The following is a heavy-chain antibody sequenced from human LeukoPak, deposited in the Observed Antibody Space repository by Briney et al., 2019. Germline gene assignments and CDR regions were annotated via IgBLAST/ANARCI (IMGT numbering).Heavy chain of an antibody. CDR2: ISSSGSTI. V-gene: IGHV3-48*03. Sequence: GGSLRLSCAASGFTFSSYEMNWVRQAPGKGLEWVSYISSSGSTIYYADSVKGRFTISRDNSKNTLYLQMNSLRAEDTAVYYCAKDPSSSWFYYYYYYVDVWGKGTTVTISS. J-gene: IGHJ6*03. CDR1: GFTFSSYE. CDR3: AKDPSSSWFYYYYYYVDV. D-gene: IGHD6-13*01.